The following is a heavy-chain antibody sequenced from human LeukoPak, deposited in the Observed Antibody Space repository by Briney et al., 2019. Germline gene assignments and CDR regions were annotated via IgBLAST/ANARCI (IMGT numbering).Heavy chain of an antibody. CDR2: IIPILGIA. CDR3: ARGGQEANWGSTRY. V-gene: IGHV1-69*02. Sequence: SVKVSCKASGSTFSSYTISWVRQAPGQGLEWMGRIIPILGIANYAQKFQGRVTITADKSTSTAYMELSSLRSEDTAVYYCARGGQEANWGSTRYWGQGTLVTVSS. D-gene: IGHD7-27*01. J-gene: IGHJ4*02. CDR1: GSTFSSYT.